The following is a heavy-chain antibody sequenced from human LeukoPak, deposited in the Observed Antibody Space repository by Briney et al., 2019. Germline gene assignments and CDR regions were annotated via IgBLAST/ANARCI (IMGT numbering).Heavy chain of an antibody. Sequence: ASVKVSCKASGYTLTGYYMHWVRQAPRQGLEWMGWINPNSGDTNYAQKFQGRVTMTGDTSISTVYMELSRLSSDDTAVYFCAGRPDTAMVPIFDYWGQGTLVTISS. CDR1: GYTLTGYY. CDR3: AGRPDTAMVPIFDY. D-gene: IGHD5-18*01. J-gene: IGHJ4*02. CDR2: INPNSGDT. V-gene: IGHV1-2*02.